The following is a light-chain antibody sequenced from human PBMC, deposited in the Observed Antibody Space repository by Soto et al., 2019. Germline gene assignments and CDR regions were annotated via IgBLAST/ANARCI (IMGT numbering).Light chain of an antibody. Sequence: QSVLTQPPSASGTPGQRVTISCSGNTSNLEDNHVYWYRRLPGTAPRLLLYRDNQRPSGVPDRFSSSESGTAASLAISGLGSEDEADYFCGAWGDGLSVVVFGGGTKLTVL. CDR2: RDN. V-gene: IGLV1-47*01. CDR1: TSNLEDNH. J-gene: IGLJ2*01. CDR3: GAWGDGLSVVV.